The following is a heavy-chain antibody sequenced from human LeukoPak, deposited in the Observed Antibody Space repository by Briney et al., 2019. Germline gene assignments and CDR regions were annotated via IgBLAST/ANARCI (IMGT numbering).Heavy chain of an antibody. CDR2: IYYSGST. Sequence: PSETLSLTCTVSGGSISSYYWSWIRQPPGKGLEWIGYIYYSGSTNYNPSLKSRVTISVDTSKNQFSLKLSSVTAADTAVYYCATTTIRLGFWGQGTLVTVSS. D-gene: IGHD1-26*01. J-gene: IGHJ4*02. CDR3: ATTTIRLGF. V-gene: IGHV4-59*01. CDR1: GGSISSYY.